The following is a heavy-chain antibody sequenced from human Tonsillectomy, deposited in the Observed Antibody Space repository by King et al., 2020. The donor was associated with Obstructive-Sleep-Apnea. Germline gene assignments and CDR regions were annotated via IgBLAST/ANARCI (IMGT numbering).Heavy chain of an antibody. V-gene: IGHV3-11*01. CDR1: GFTLSDYY. D-gene: IGHD6-19*01. J-gene: IGHJ4*02. Sequence: QVQLVESGGGLVRPGGSLRLSCAASGFTLSDYYMSWIRQVPGKGLEWISYISSSGNTLFHADSVNGRFIISRDNAKNSLYLQMNSLRAEDTAVYYCARDGPYASGWDFDSWGQGTLVTVSS. CDR2: ISSSGNTL. CDR3: ARDGPYASGWDFDS.